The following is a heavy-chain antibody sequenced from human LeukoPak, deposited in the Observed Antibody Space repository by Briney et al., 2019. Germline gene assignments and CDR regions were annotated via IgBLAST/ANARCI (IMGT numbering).Heavy chain of an antibody. CDR1: GYRFTSYW. J-gene: IGHJ4*02. CDR3: ARQADLSYYSDY. Sequence: GESLKISFKGSGYRFTSYWIGWVRQMPGKGLEWMGIIYPGDSDTRYSPSFQGQVTTSADKSISTAYLPWSSLKASDTAMYYCARQADLSYYSDYWGQGTLVTVSS. CDR2: IYPGDSDT. D-gene: IGHD3-10*01. V-gene: IGHV5-51*01.